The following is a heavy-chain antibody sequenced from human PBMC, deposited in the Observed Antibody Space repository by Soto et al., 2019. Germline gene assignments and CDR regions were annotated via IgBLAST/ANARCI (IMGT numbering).Heavy chain of an antibody. CDR1: GGSFSGYY. CDR2: INHSGST. CDR3: ARVTIVVVPAAIGWDYYYDYGMDV. V-gene: IGHV4-34*01. Sequence: QVQVQQWGAGLLKPSETLSLTCAVYGGSFSGYYWSWIRQPPGKGLEWIGEINHSGSTNYNPSLKSRVTISVDTSKNQFSLKLSSVTAADTAVYYCARVTIVVVPAAIGWDYYYDYGMDVW. D-gene: IGHD2-2*02. J-gene: IGHJ6*01.